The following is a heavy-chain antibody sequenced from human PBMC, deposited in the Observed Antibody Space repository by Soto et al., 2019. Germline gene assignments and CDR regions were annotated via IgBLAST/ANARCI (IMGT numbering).Heavy chain of an antibody. CDR1: GFTFSSYA. CDR3: ARAYQLLSLRDP. V-gene: IGHV3-30-3*01. CDR2: ISYDGSNK. D-gene: IGHD2-2*01. J-gene: IGHJ5*02. Sequence: QVQLVESGGGVVQPGRSLRLSCAASGFTFSSYAMHWVRQAPCKGLEWVAVISYDGSNKYYADSVKGRFTISRDNSKNTLYLQMNSLRAEDTAVYYCARAYQLLSLRDPWGQGTLVTVSS.